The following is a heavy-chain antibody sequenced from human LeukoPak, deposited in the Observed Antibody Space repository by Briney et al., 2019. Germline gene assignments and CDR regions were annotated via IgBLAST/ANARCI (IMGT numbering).Heavy chain of an antibody. D-gene: IGHD4-17*01. V-gene: IGHV3-74*01. CDR3: ARDDPTVTTGPPVGS. CDR2: INGYGSIT. J-gene: IGHJ4*02. CDR1: GFAFETYW. Sequence: GGSLRLSCAASGFAFETYWMHWVRQAPGKGLEWVSCINGYGSITNYADSVKGRFTISRDNAKNTLYLQMNSLRVEDTAVYYCARDDPTVTTGPPVGSWGQGTLVTVSS.